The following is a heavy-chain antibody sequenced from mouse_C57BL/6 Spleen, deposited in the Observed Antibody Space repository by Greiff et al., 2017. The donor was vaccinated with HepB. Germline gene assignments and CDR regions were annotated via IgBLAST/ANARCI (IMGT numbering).Heavy chain of an antibody. V-gene: IGHV1-81*01. CDR3: ARSRDGYYFDY. D-gene: IGHD2-3*01. Sequence: SGAELARPGASVKLSCKASGYTFTSYGISWVKQRTGQGLEWIGEIYPRSGNTYYNEKFKGKATLTADKSSSTAYMELRSLTSEDSAVYFCARSRDGYYFDYWGQGTTLTVSS. J-gene: IGHJ2*01. CDR1: GYTFTSYG. CDR2: IYPRSGNT.